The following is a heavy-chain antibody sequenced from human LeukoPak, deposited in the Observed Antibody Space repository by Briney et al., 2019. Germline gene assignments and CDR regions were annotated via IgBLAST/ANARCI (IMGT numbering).Heavy chain of an antibody. V-gene: IGHV5-51*01. D-gene: IGHD1-14*01. Sequence: GESLKISCKGSGYSFTSYWIGWVRQMPGKGLEWMGIIYPGDSDTRYSPSFQGQVTISADKSISTAYLQWSSLKASDTAMYYCARNHGGDTTYDRFNPWGQGTLVTVSS. CDR2: IYPGDSDT. CDR1: GYSFTSYW. CDR3: ARNHGGDTTYDRFNP. J-gene: IGHJ5*02.